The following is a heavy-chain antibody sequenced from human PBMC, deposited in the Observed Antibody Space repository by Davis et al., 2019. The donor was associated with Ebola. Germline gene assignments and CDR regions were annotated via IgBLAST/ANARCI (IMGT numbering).Heavy chain of an antibody. D-gene: IGHD1-26*01. V-gene: IGHV4-30-2*01. Sequence: SETLSLTCTVSGGSISSGRYFWSWIRQPPGKGLEWIGYIYHSGTTYYNPSLKSRVTISLDGSKNQFSLKLNSVTAADTAVYYCARGGGGEWDLHFDYWGQGTLVTVSS. CDR1: GGSISSGRYF. CDR2: IYHSGTT. J-gene: IGHJ4*02. CDR3: ARGGGGEWDLHFDY.